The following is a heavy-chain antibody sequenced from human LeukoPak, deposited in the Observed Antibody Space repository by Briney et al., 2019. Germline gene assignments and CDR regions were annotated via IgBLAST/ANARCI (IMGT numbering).Heavy chain of an antibody. CDR1: GGSISSYY. Sequence: PSETLSLTCTVSGGSISSYYWSWIRQPPGKGLEWIGYIYYSGSTNYNPSLKSRVTISVDTSKNQFSLKLSSVTAADTAVYYCARDARRWELLSFAYWGQGTLVTVSS. D-gene: IGHD1-26*01. CDR3: ARDARRWELLSFAY. V-gene: IGHV4-59*01. J-gene: IGHJ4*02. CDR2: IYYSGST.